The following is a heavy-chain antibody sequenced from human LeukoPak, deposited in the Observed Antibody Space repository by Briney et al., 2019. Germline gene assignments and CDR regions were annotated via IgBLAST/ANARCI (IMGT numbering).Heavy chain of an antibody. CDR2: IWYDGSNK. J-gene: IGHJ4*02. D-gene: IGHD4-17*01. V-gene: IGHV3-33*01. CDR1: GFTFSCYG. Sequence: GALRLSCAASGFTFSCYGLPWVRPAPGQGMGWVEVIWYDGSNKYYGDSVKGRFTISRDNSKNTLYLQMNSLRAEDTAVYYCARDGAYGHRGYFDYWGQGTLVTVSS. CDR3: ARDGAYGHRGYFDY.